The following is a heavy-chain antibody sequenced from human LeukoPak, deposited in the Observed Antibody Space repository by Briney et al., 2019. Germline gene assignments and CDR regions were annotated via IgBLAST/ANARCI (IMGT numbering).Heavy chain of an antibody. CDR1: GGSFSGYY. Sequence: SETLSLTCAVYGGSFSGYYWSWIRQPPGKGLGWIGAISHSGSTNYNPSPKSRVTISVVTSKSQFSLKMTSVTAADTAVYYCASAITIFGVVIRGADYWGQGTLVTVSS. CDR2: ISHSGST. V-gene: IGHV4-34*01. CDR3: ASAITIFGVVIRGADY. D-gene: IGHD3-3*01. J-gene: IGHJ4*02.